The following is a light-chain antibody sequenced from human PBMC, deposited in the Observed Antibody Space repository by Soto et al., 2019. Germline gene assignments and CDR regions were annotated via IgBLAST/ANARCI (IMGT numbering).Light chain of an antibody. Sequence: EIVLTQSPGTLSLSPGERATLSCRASQSVSSTYLAWYQQKPGQAPRLLIYGASSRATDIPDRFSGSGSGTDFTLTISRLEPEDFAGYYCQQYGSSPPWTFGQGTKVELK. CDR2: GAS. J-gene: IGKJ1*01. CDR1: QSVSSTY. V-gene: IGKV3-20*01. CDR3: QQYGSSPPWT.